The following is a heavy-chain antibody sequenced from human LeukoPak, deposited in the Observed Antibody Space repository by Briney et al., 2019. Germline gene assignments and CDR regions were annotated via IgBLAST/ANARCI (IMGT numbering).Heavy chain of an antibody. V-gene: IGHV1-18*01. Sequence: ASVKVSCKTSGYTFSSHSMNWVRQAPGQGLEWLGWISPYNGNTKYAQKIQGRATMIIDTSTGTAYLELRSLRSDDTAVYYCARGEYDVLGDYWGQGTLVTVSS. CDR1: GYTFSSHS. J-gene: IGHJ4*02. CDR3: ARGEYDVLGDY. D-gene: IGHD3-3*02. CDR2: ISPYNGNT.